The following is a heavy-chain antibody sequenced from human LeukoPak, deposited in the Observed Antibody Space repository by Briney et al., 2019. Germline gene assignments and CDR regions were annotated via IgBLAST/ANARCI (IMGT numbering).Heavy chain of an antibody. D-gene: IGHD3-10*01. CDR1: GGSFSGYY. CDR3: ARVPVDYYASGTYSSDTFDI. J-gene: IGHJ3*02. Sequence: SETLSLTCAVYGGSFSGYYWSWIRQPPGKGLEWIGEINHSGSTNYNPSLRSRVTISVDTSKNQFSLKLSSVTAADTAVYYCARVPVDYYASGTYSSDTFDIWGQGTMVTVSS. CDR2: INHSGST. V-gene: IGHV4-34*01.